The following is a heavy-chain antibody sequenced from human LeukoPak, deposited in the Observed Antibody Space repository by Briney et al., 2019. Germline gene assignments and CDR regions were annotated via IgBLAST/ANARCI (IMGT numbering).Heavy chain of an antibody. V-gene: IGHV3-23*01. Sequence: GGSLRLSCAASGFTFSSYGMSWVRQAPGKGLEWVSAISGSGGSTYYADSVKGRFTVSRDTSKNTLYLQMNSLRVEDTAVYYCAKDVQDIVVVLAATTFDYWGQGTLVTVSS. CDR2: ISGSGGST. J-gene: IGHJ4*02. D-gene: IGHD2-15*01. CDR3: AKDVQDIVVVLAATTFDY. CDR1: GFTFSSYG.